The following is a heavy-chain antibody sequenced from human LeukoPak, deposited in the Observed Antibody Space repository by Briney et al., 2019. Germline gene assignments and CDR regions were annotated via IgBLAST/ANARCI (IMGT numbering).Heavy chain of an antibody. Sequence: SVKVSCKASGGTFSSYGISWVRQAPGQGLEWMGGIIPIFDTANYAQKFQGRVTMTRDTSTSTVYMELSSLRSEDTAVYYCARDPGGSGSYYNLGDEWGQGTLVTVSS. CDR1: GGTFSSYG. CDR2: IIPIFDTA. CDR3: ARDPGGSGSYYNLGDE. D-gene: IGHD3-10*01. V-gene: IGHV1-69*05. J-gene: IGHJ4*02.